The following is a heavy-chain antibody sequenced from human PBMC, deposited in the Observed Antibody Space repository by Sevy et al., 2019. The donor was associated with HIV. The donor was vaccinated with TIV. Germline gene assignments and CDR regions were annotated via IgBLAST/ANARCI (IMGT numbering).Heavy chain of an antibody. CDR3: ANWYNWNDPRGSYYFDY. CDR1: GFTFSSYA. D-gene: IGHD1-1*01. CDR2: ISGSGGST. J-gene: IGHJ4*02. Sequence: GGSLRLSCAASGFTFSSYAMSWVRQAPGKGLEWVSAISGSGGSTYYGDSVKGRFTISRDNSKNTLYLQMNSLRAEDTAVYYCANWYNWNDPRGSYYFDYWGQGTLVTVSS. V-gene: IGHV3-23*01.